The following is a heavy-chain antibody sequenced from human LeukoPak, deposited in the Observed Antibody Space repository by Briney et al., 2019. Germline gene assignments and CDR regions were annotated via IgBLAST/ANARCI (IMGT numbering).Heavy chain of an antibody. Sequence: PGGSLRLSCAASGFTFSSYAMHWVRQAPGKGLEWVAVISYDGSEKHYADPVKGRFTISRDNSKNTLYLQINSLRAEDTAVYYCAREGSSGYYPYWGQGILVTVSS. D-gene: IGHD3-22*01. CDR3: AREGSSGYYPY. J-gene: IGHJ4*02. V-gene: IGHV3-30-3*01. CDR2: ISYDGSEK. CDR1: GFTFSSYA.